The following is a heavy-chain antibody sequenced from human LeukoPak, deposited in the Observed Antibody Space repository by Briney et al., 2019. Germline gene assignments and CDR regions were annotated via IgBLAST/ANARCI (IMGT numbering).Heavy chain of an antibody. CDR2: ISYSGST. J-gene: IGHJ5*02. Sequence: SETLSLTCSVSGASVSSDDYYWGWIRQPPGQGLEWIAYISYSGSTYYNPSLKSRITISIDMSKNQFSPKLSSVTAADTAVYYCVRYYFHSSGFSHWFDPWGQGTLVTVSS. CDR1: GASVSSDDYY. D-gene: IGHD3-22*01. CDR3: VRYYFHSSGFSHWFDP. V-gene: IGHV4-30-4*01.